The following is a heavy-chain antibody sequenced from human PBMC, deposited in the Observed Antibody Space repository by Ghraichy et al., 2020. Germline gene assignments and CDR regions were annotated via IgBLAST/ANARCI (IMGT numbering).Heavy chain of an antibody. V-gene: IGHV3-23*01. CDR3: ANDPDFTYYYGDLFDY. Sequence: ESLNTSCTASGFTFRRYAMNWVRQAPGKGLEWVSAISGSGDTTYYADSVKGRFFMSRDNSQNTLHLQMNSLRAEDTAIYYCANDPDFTYYYGDLFDYWGQGALVTVSA. CDR1: GFTFRRYA. CDR2: ISGSGDTT. D-gene: IGHD3-10*01. J-gene: IGHJ4*02.